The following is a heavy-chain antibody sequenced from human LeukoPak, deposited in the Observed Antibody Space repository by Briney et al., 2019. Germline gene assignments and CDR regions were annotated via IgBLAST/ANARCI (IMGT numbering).Heavy chain of an antibody. CDR1: GFTFGSYG. Sequence: GGSLRLSCAASGFTFGSYGMSRVRQAPGKGLEWVSFITPNAGRTSYADSVEGRFTISRDNPRNTLYMQMNSLRDEDTAVYYCAIMHGYYDGSGYWVQWGQGTLVTVSS. D-gene: IGHD3-22*01. CDR2: ITPNAGRT. J-gene: IGHJ1*01. V-gene: IGHV3-23*01. CDR3: AIMHGYYDGSGYWVQ.